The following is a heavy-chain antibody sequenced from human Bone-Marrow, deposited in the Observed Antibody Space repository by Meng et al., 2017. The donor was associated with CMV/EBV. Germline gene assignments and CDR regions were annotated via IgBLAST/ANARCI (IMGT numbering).Heavy chain of an antibody. CDR2: IKQDGSEK. CDR3: ARRTGGSYHFDY. V-gene: IGHV3-7*01. D-gene: IGHD1-26*01. Sequence: GGSPRRTRAGSGFTFSTYWMSWVRQAPGKGLEWVANIKQDGSEKYYVDSVKGRFTISRDNAKNSLYLQMNSLRAEDTAVYYCARRTGGSYHFDYWGQGTLVTVSS. CDR1: GFTFSTYW. J-gene: IGHJ4*02.